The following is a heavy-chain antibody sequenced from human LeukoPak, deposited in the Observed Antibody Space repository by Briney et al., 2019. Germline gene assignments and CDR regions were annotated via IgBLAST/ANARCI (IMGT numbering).Heavy chain of an antibody. CDR1: GYSFTSYW. V-gene: IGHV5-51*01. Sequence: GESLKISCKGSGYSFTSYWIGWVRQMPGKGLEWMGIIYPGDSDARYSPSFQGQVTISADKSISTAYLQWSSLKASDTAMYYCARVGDSSSWYLYFDYWGQGTLVTASS. D-gene: IGHD6-13*01. CDR3: ARVGDSSSWYLYFDY. J-gene: IGHJ4*02. CDR2: IYPGDSDA.